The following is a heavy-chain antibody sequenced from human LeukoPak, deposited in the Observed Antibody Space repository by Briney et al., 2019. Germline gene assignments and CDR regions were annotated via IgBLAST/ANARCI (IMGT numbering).Heavy chain of an antibody. CDR3: ARDRLVGWEAHYYYMDV. V-gene: IGHV3-23*01. J-gene: IGHJ6*03. CDR2: ISGSGGST. Sequence: GGSLRLSCAASGFTFSSYAMSWVRQAPGKGLEWVSAISGSGGSTYYADSVKGRFTISRDNAKNSLYLQMNSLRAEDTAVYYCARDRLVGWEAHYYYMDVWGKGTTVTVSS. D-gene: IGHD6-19*01. CDR1: GFTFSSYA.